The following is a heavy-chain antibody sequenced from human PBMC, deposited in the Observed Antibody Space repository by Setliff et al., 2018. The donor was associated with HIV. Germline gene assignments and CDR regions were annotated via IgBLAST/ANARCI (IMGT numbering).Heavy chain of an antibody. CDR2: IYYSGST. J-gene: IGHJ3*02. V-gene: IGHV4-59*01. CDR1: GASISSYY. CDR3: ARDKRAFDI. Sequence: KPSETLSLTCTVSGASISSYYWSWIRQPPGKGLEWIGFIYYSGSTNYNPSLKSRVTISVDTSKNQFSLKLTSVTAADTAVYYCARDKRAFDIWGQGTMVTVSS.